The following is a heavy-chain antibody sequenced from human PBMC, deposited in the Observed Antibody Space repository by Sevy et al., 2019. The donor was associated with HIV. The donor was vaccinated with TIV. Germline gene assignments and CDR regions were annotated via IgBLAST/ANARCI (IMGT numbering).Heavy chain of an antibody. Sequence: GGSLRLSCTASGFTFGDYAMSWFRQAPGKGLEWVGFIRSKAYGGITEYAASVKGRFTISRDDSKSIAYLQMNSLKTEDTAVYYCTRGPLGSFYYYYGMDVWGQGTTVTVSS. D-gene: IGHD3-16*01. CDR3: TRGPLGSFYYYYGMDV. V-gene: IGHV3-49*03. CDR2: IRSKAYGGIT. CDR1: GFTFGDYA. J-gene: IGHJ6*02.